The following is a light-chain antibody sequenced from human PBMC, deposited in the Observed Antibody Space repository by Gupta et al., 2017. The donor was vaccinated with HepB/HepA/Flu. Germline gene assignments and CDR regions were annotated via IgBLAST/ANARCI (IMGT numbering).Light chain of an antibody. CDR3: AAWDDSPDAYV. CDR1: SSNIGSNI. V-gene: IGLV1-44*01. J-gene: IGLJ1*01. CDR2: NYN. Sequence: QSVLTQPPSVSGTPGQRVTISCSGSSSNIGSNIVNWYRQLPGTAPQLLIYNYNQRPSGVPDRLSGSKSGTTASLAISGLRSEDEADYYCAAWDDSPDAYVFGTGTKVTVL.